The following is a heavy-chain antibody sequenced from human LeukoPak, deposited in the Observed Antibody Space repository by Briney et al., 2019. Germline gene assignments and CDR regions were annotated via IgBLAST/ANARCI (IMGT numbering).Heavy chain of an antibody. CDR1: GFTFGDYA. CDR3: TRSVGDGIYDSSGYYRPRLAFDI. D-gene: IGHD3-22*01. J-gene: IGHJ3*02. Sequence: GGSLRLSCTASGFTFGDYAMSWFRQAPGKGLEWVGFIRSKAYGGTTEYAASVKGRFTISRDDSKSIAYLQMNSLKTEDTAVYYCTRSVGDGIYDSSGYYRPRLAFDIWGQGTMVTVSS. V-gene: IGHV3-49*03. CDR2: IRSKAYGGTT.